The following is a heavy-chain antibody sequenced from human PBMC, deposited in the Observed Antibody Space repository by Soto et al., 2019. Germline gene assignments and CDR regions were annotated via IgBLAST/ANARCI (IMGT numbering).Heavy chain of an antibody. J-gene: IGHJ4*02. V-gene: IGHV3-23*01. D-gene: IGHD6-13*01. CDR1: GFTFSSYA. CDR2: IRGSGGTT. CDR3: AKCLAEPGTCYFDS. Sequence: EVQLLESGGGLVQPGGSLRLSCAASGFTFSSYAMTWVRQAPGKGLEWVSSIRGSGGTTYYADSVRGRFTISRHNSIDTLYLHLNSLGAEDTAVYYCAKCLAEPGTCYFDSWGQGTLVTVSS.